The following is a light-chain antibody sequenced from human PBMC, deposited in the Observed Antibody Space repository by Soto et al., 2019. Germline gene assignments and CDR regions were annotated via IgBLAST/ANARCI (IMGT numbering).Light chain of an antibody. Sequence: DIQMTQSPSSLSASVGDRVTITCRASQSISSYLNWYQQKPGKAPKLLIYAASSLQSGVPSRFSGSGSGTDFTLTISWLQPEDFATYYCQQSYSTPYTFGQGTKLEIK. CDR2: AAS. CDR3: QQSYSTPYT. CDR1: QSISSY. V-gene: IGKV1-39*01. J-gene: IGKJ2*01.